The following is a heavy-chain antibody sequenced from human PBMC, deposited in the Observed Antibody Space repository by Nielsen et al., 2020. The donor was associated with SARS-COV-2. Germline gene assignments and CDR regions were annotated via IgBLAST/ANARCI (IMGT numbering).Heavy chain of an antibody. V-gene: IGHV3-53*05. CDR2: IYSGGST. J-gene: IGHJ6*02. D-gene: IGHD3-22*01. CDR3: AKDRYYYDSSGYYYSPYYYYGMDV. Sequence: VRQAPGKGLEWVSVIYSGGSTYYADSVKGRFTISRDNSKNTLYLQMNSLRAEDTAVYYCAKDRYYYDSSGYYYSPYYYYGMDVWGQGTTVTVSS.